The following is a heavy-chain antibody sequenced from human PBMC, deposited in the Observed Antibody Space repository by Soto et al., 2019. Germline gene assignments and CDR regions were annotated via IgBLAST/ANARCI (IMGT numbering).Heavy chain of an antibody. CDR1: GFTFSSYG. V-gene: IGHV3-30*18. J-gene: IGHJ6*02. CDR3: AKDRGWLAERYYYGMDV. CDR2: ISYDGSNK. Sequence: QVQLVESGGGVVQPGRSLRLSCAASGFTFSSYGMHWVRQAPGKGLEWVAVISYDGSNKYYADSVKGRFTISRDNSKNTLYLQRNSQRAEDTAVYYCAKDRGWLAERYYYGMDVWGQGTTVTVSS. D-gene: IGHD6-19*01.